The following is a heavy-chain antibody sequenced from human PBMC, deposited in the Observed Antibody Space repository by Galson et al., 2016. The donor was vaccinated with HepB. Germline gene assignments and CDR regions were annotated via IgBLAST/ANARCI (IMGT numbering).Heavy chain of an antibody. Sequence: SLRLSCAASGFTFDDYGLSWVRQAPGKGLEWVSGINWNGGSTGYADSVKGRFTISRDNSKNSLYLQMNSLTSEDTALYYCAREITIWGNGFQYWGQGTLVTVSS. CDR3: AREITIWGNGFQY. J-gene: IGHJ4*02. CDR2: INWNGGST. V-gene: IGHV3-20*04. D-gene: IGHD4-23*01. CDR1: GFTFDDYG.